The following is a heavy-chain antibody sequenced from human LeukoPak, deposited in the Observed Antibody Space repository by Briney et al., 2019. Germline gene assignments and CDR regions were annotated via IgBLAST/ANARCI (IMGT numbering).Heavy chain of an antibody. CDR2: MSGSGGST. CDR1: GFTFSNYA. D-gene: IGHD4-17*01. J-gene: IGHJ4*02. CDR3: AKADDYGDYPPLSFFDY. V-gene: IGHV3-23*01. Sequence: GGSLRLSCAASGFTFSNYAMSWVRQAPGKGLEWVSGMSGSGGSTYYADSVKGRFTISRDNSRNTLYLQMNSLRAEDTAVCYCAKADDYGDYPPLSFFDYWGQGTLVTVSS.